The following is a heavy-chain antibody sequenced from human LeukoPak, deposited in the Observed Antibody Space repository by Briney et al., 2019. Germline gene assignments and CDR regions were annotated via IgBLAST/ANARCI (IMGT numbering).Heavy chain of an antibody. CDR3: AKDRMTGYSIFH. J-gene: IGHJ4*02. V-gene: IGHV3-23*01. CDR2: VGGGGSLT. D-gene: IGHD5-18*01. Sequence: GGSLRLSCAASAFTFSTYAMSWVRQAPGKGLEWVSSVGGGGSLTYYADSVKGRFTISRDNSKNTLYLQMDSLRAEDTAVYYCAKDRMTGYSIFHWGQGTLVTVSS. CDR1: AFTFSTYA.